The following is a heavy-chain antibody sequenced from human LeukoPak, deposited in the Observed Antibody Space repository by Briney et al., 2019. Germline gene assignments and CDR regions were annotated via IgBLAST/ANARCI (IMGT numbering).Heavy chain of an antibody. D-gene: IGHD6-6*01. V-gene: IGHV1-2*02. CDR3: ARDAAARPSYYYGMDV. Sequence: ASVKVSCKASGYTFTGYYMHWVRQAPGQGLEWMGLINPNSGGTNYAQKFQGRVTMTRDTSISTAYMELSRLRSDDTAVYYCARDAAARPSYYYGMDVWGQGTTVTVSS. CDR1: GYTFTGYY. CDR2: INPNSGGT. J-gene: IGHJ6*02.